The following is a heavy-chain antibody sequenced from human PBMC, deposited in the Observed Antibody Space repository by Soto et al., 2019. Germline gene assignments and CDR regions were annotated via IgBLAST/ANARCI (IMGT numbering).Heavy chain of an antibody. CDR3: ASISGSYYAFDI. Sequence: SETLSLTCTVSGGSISSSSYYWGWIRQPPGKGLEWMGSIFYRGSTYYNPSLKSRVTISVDMSKNQFSLRLSSVTAADTAVYYCASISGSYYAFDIWGQGTMVTVSS. CDR2: IFYRGST. J-gene: IGHJ3*02. CDR1: GGSISSSSYY. V-gene: IGHV4-39*01. D-gene: IGHD1-26*01.